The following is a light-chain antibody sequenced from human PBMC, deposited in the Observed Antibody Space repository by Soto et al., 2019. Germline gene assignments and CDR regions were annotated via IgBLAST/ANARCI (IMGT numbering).Light chain of an antibody. V-gene: IGKV3-20*01. Sequence: EIVLTQSPGTLSLSPGERATLSCRASQSVSSNYLAWYQQKPGQAPRLIIYGASSRATGIPDRFSGSGSETHSTITITRLEPEDFAVFCCQPYGSSPITFGVGNKVEIK. CDR3: QPYGSSPIT. CDR1: QSVSSNY. J-gene: IGKJ4*01. CDR2: GAS.